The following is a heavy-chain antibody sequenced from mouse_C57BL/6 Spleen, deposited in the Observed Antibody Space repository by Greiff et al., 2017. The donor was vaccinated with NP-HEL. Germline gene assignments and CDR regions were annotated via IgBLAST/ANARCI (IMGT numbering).Heavy chain of an antibody. D-gene: IGHD1-1*01. CDR2: IDPSDSYT. J-gene: IGHJ2*01. V-gene: IGHV1-69*01. Sequence: QVQLQQPGAELVMPGASVKLSCKASGYTFTSYWMHWVKQRPGQGLEWIGEIDPSDSYTNYNQKFKGKSTLTVDKSSSKAYMQLSSLTSEDSAVYYCARGATVPFDYWGQGTTLTVSS. CDR1: GYTFTSYW. CDR3: ARGATVPFDY.